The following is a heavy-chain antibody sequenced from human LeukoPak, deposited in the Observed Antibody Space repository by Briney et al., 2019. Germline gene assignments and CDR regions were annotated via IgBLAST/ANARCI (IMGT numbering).Heavy chain of an antibody. D-gene: IGHD3-16*02. CDR1: GGSISSGGYY. CDR2: IYYSGST. V-gene: IGHV4-30-4*08. Sequence: SETLSLTCTVSGGSISSGGYYWSWIRQPPGKGLERIGYIYYSGSTYYNPSLKSRVTISVDTSKNQFSLKLSSVTAADTAVYYCARLAYYDYVWGSYRFDYWGQGTLVTVSS. CDR3: ARLAYYDYVWGSYRFDY. J-gene: IGHJ4*02.